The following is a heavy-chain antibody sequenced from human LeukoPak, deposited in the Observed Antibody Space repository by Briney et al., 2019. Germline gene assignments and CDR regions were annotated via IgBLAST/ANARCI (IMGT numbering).Heavy chain of an antibody. CDR1: GFTFSSYG. CDR2: ISYDGSNK. Sequence: GRSLRLSCAASGFTFSSYGMHWVRQAPGKGLEWVAVISYDGSNKYHADSVKGRFTISRDNSKNTLYLQTNSLRAEDTAVYYCAKPQGTAMALDYWGQGTLVTVSS. J-gene: IGHJ4*02. CDR3: AKPQGTAMALDY. V-gene: IGHV3-30*18. D-gene: IGHD5-18*01.